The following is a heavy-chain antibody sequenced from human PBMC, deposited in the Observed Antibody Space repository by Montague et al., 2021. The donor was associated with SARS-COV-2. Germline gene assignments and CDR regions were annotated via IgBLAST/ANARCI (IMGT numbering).Heavy chain of an antibody. CDR1: GDSVSSNSAA. CDR3: ARGQQWLGAVYYYYGMDV. J-gene: IGHJ6*02. CDR2: TYYRSKWYN. Sequence: CAISGDSVSSNSAAWHWIRQSPSRGLEWLGRTYYRSKWYNDYALSVKSRITINPDTSKNQFSLQLNSVTPEDTAVYYCARGQQWLGAVYYYYGMDVWGQGTTVTVSS. D-gene: IGHD6-19*01. V-gene: IGHV6-1*01.